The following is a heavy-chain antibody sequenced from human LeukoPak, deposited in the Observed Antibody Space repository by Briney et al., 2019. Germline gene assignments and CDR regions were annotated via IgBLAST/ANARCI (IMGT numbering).Heavy chain of an antibody. CDR2: INPNSGGT. J-gene: IGHJ4*02. CDR1: VYTFTGYY. Sequence: ASVKVSCKASVYTFTGYYMHWVRQAPGQGLEWMGWINPNSGGTNYAQKFQGRVTMTRDTSISTAYMELSRQRSDDTAVYYCASLAVAGDPFDYWGQGTLVTVSS. CDR3: ASLAVAGDPFDY. D-gene: IGHD6-19*01. V-gene: IGHV1-2*02.